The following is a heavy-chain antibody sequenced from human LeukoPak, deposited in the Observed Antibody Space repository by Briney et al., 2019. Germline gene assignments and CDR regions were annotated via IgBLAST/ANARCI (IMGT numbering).Heavy chain of an antibody. CDR1: GFTFSSYA. CDR3: AKDGDIYSSSSRDY. V-gene: IGHV3-23*01. Sequence: GGSLRLSCAASGFTFSSYAMSWVRQAPGKGLEWDSAISGSGGSTYYADSVKGRFTISRDNSKNTLYLQMNSLRAEDTAVYYCAKDGDIYSSSSRDYWGQGTLVTVSS. CDR2: ISGSGGST. J-gene: IGHJ4*02. D-gene: IGHD6-6*01.